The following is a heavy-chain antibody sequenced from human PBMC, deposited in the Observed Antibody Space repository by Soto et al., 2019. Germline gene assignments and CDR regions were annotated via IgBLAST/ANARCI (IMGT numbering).Heavy chain of an antibody. Sequence: EVQPVESGGGLVQPGGSLRLSCAASGFSISDHYMDWVRQAPGKGLEWVGLTRNKGQSYTTEHAAAVKGRFVISRDDSKNSLYLEMNSLKANDTAVYYCVREGFFTLDYWGQGTLVTVSS. CDR1: GFSISDHY. J-gene: IGHJ4*02. CDR3: VREGFFTLDY. V-gene: IGHV3-72*01. CDR2: TRNKGQSYTT.